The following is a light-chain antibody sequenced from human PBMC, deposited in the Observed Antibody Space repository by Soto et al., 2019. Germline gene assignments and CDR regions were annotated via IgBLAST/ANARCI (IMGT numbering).Light chain of an antibody. CDR1: QGISGY. CDR2: AAS. Sequence: DIQLTQSPSFLSASVGDRVTITCRASQGISGYLAWYQQKPGKAPKLLIYAASTLQSRVPSRFSGSGSGTEFTLTISSLQPEDFATYYCQQLNSYPRVTFGGGTKVEIK. V-gene: IGKV1-9*01. J-gene: IGKJ4*01. CDR3: QQLNSYPRVT.